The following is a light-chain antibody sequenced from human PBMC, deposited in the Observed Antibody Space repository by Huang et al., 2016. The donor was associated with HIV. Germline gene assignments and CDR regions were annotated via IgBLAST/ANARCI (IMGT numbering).Light chain of an antibody. CDR3: QHYNNWPWWT. V-gene: IGKV3-15*01. CDR2: SAS. Sequence: EVVMTQSPAILSVSPGERATLSCRASQSVTSNLAWYQQKPGQAPRLLIYSASTRATGNPARCSGSGSGTEFTLTISSLQSEDFAVYYCQHYNNWPWWTFGQGTKVEIK. J-gene: IGKJ1*01. CDR1: QSVTSN.